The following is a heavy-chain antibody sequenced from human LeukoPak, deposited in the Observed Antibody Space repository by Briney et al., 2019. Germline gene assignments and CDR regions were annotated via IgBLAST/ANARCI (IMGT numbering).Heavy chain of an antibody. V-gene: IGHV1-2*02. CDR3: ARDSHYYGSGSYSTRY. D-gene: IGHD3-10*01. CDR1: GYTFTGYY. Sequence: ASVKVSCKASGYTFTGYYMHWVRQAPGQGLEWMGWINPNSGGTNYAQKFQGRVTMARDTSISTAYMELSRLRSDDTAVYYCARDSHYYGSGSYSTRYWGQGTLVTVSS. J-gene: IGHJ4*02. CDR2: INPNSGGT.